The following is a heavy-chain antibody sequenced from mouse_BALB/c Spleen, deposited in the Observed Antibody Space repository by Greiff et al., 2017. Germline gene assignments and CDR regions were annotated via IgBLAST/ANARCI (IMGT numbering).Heavy chain of an antibody. Sequence: EVQLQQSGPGLVKPSQSLSLTCTVTGYSITSDYAWNWIRQFPGNQLEWMGYISYSGSTSYNPSLKSRISITRDTSKNQFFLQLNSVTTEDTATYYCARKRGVFDYWGQGTTLTVSS. J-gene: IGHJ2*01. CDR1: GYSITSDYA. V-gene: IGHV3-2*02. CDR2: ISYSGST. CDR3: ARKRGVFDY.